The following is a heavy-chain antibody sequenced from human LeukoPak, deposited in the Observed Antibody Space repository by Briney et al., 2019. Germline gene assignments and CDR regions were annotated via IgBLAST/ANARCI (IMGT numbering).Heavy chain of an antibody. V-gene: IGHV4-34*01. J-gene: IGHJ6*02. Sequence: SETLCLTCAVYGGSFSGYYWSWIRQPPGKGLEWIGEINHSGSTNYNPSLKSRVTISVDTSKNQFSLKLSSVTAADTAVYYCASLNGGGSYYYGMDVWGQGTTVTVSS. D-gene: IGHD2-8*01. CDR1: GGSFSGYY. CDR3: ASLNGGGSYYYGMDV. CDR2: INHSGST.